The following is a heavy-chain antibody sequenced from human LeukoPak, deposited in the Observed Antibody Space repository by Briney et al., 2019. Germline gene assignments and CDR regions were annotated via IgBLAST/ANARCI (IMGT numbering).Heavy chain of an antibody. D-gene: IGHD3-3*01. V-gene: IGHV3-72*01. Sequence: GGSLRLSCAASGFTFSDHYMDWLRQAPGKGLEWVGRTRNKANSYTTEYTASVKGRFTVSRDASKNSLHLQMNSLKTEDTAVYYCARASGNSTIRYYFDNWGQGTLVTVSS. CDR1: GFTFSDHY. CDR2: TRNKANSYTT. CDR3: ARASGNSTIRYYFDN. J-gene: IGHJ4*02.